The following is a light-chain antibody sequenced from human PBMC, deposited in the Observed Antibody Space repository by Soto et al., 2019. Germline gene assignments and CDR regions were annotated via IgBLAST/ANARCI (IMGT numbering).Light chain of an antibody. CDR2: DVT. Sequence: QSALTQPASVSGSPGQSITISCTGTSSDIGGSNYVSWYRHHPGKAPKLIIYDVTTRPSGVSNRLSGSKSGNTASLTISGLQAEDEADYYCSSYTGSGGVFGGGTKVTVL. J-gene: IGLJ2*01. V-gene: IGLV2-14*03. CDR3: SSYTGSGGV. CDR1: SSDIGGSNY.